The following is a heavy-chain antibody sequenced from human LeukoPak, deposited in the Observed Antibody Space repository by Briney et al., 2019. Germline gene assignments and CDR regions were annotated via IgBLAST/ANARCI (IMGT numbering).Heavy chain of an antibody. CDR2: INTNTGNP. CDR3: SRAPGAFDI. J-gene: IGHJ3*02. V-gene: IGHV7-4-1*02. CDR1: GYTFTGYY. Sequence: ASVKVSCKASGYTFTGYYMHWVRQAPGQGLEWMGWINTNTGNPTYAQGFTGRFVFSLDTSVSTTYLQISSLKAEDTAVYYCSRAPGAFDIWGQGTMVTVSS.